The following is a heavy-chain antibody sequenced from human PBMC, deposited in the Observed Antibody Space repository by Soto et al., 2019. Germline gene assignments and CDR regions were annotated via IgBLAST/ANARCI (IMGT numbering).Heavy chain of an antibody. J-gene: IGHJ4*02. CDR1: GGTFSNYA. V-gene: IGHV1-69*13. CDR3: ARGQNGSGNYYTRYFDY. D-gene: IGHD3-10*01. Sequence: ASVKVSCKASGGTFSNYAFSWVRQAPGQGLEWLGGIMPIFGRADYAQKFRGRVTITADESMTTAYMELNGLRSEDTAVYYCARGQNGSGNYYTRYFDYWGQGTLVTVSS. CDR2: IMPIFGRA.